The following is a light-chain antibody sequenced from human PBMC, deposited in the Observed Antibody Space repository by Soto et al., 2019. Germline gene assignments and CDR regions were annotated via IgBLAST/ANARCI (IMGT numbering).Light chain of an antibody. J-gene: IGKJ1*01. CDR3: QQYNNWPPWT. Sequence: ILMTQCPATVSVSPGERATLSCRASQSVSNNLAWYQQKPGQAPRLLIYDASTRATGIPARFSGSGSGTEFTLTISGLQSEDFAVYYCQQYNNWPPWTFGQGTKVEIK. CDR1: QSVSNN. CDR2: DAS. V-gene: IGKV3-15*01.